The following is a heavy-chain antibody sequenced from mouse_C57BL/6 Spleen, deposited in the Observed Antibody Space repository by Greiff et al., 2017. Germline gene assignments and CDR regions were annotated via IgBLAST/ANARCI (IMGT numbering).Heavy chain of an antibody. CDR1: GYTFTSYW. CDR3: ARKRGLAWFAY. CDR2: MDPSDSYT. J-gene: IGHJ3*01. D-gene: IGHD3-3*01. Sequence: VQLQQSGAELVKPGASVKLSCKASGYTFTSYWMQWVKQRPGQGLEWIGEMDPSDSYTNYNQKFKGKATLTVDTSSSTAYMQLSSLTSEDSAVYYCARKRGLAWFAYWGQGTLVTVSA. V-gene: IGHV1-50*01.